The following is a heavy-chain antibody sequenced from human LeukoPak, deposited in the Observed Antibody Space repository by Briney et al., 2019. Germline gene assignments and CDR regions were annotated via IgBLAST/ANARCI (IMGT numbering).Heavy chain of an antibody. D-gene: IGHD2-15*01. J-gene: IGHJ3*02. CDR3: ARDREGYCSGGSCPVAFDI. CDR2: INPNSGGT. CDR1: GYTFTGYY. V-gene: IGHV1-2*02. Sequence: AASVKVSCKASGYTFTGYYMHWVRQAPGQGLEWMGWINPNSGGTNYAQKFQGRVTMTRDTSISTAYMELSRLRSDDTAVYYCARDREGYCSGGSCPVAFDIWGQGTMVTVSS.